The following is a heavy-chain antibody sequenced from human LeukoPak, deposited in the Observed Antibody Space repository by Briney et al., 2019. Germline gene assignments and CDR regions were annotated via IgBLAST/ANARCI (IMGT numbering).Heavy chain of an antibody. Sequence: SETLSLTCTVSGGSISSSSYYWGWIRQPPGKGLEWIGNIYYTGSTYYNPSLKSRVSISVDTSKKQLSLNLSSVTAADTAVFYCVLRGRSLAVPNYYFDYWGQGTLVTVSS. V-gene: IGHV4-39*01. CDR3: VLRGRSLAVPNYYFDY. CDR1: GGSISSSSYY. CDR2: IYYTGST. D-gene: IGHD6-6*01. J-gene: IGHJ4*02.